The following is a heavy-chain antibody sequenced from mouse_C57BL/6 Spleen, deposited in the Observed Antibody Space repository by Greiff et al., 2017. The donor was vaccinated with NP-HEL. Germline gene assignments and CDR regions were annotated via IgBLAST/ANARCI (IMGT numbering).Heavy chain of an antibody. CDR1: GFTFSDYG. J-gene: IGHJ4*01. V-gene: IGHV5-17*01. Sequence: DVQLQESGGGLVKPGGSRKLSCAAPGFTFSDYGMHWVRQPQEKGLEWVAYISRGSSTIYYADTVKGRFTISRDNAKNTLFLQMTSLRSEDTAMYYCARDYSNYHYYAMDYWGQGTSVTVSS. D-gene: IGHD2-5*01. CDR3: ARDYSNYHYYAMDY. CDR2: ISRGSSTI.